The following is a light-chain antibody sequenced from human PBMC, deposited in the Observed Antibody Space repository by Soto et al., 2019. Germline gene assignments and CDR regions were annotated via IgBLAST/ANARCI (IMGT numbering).Light chain of an antibody. CDR1: QSVSSSY. CDR3: QQYGSY. J-gene: IGKJ5*01. CDR2: GPS. V-gene: IGKV3-20*01. Sequence: EIVLTQSPGTLSLSPGERATLSCRASQSVSSSYLDWYQQKPGQAPRLLIYGPSSRATGIPDRFSGSGSGTDFTLTISRLEPEDFAVYYCQQYGSYFGQGTRLEIK.